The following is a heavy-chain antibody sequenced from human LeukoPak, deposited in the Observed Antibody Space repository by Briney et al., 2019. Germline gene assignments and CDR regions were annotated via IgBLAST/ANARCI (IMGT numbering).Heavy chain of an antibody. D-gene: IGHD5-18*01. Sequence: SVKVSCRTSGGTFSSSAITWVRQAPGQGLEWMGRIIPVLNITTYAQKFQGSVTITADTSTSTVYMELSSLRSEETAVYYCARDQGLTAPPPYGLDVWGQGTTVIVSS. CDR1: GGTFSSSA. CDR3: ARDQGLTAPPPYGLDV. J-gene: IGHJ6*02. V-gene: IGHV1-69*04. CDR2: IIPVLNIT.